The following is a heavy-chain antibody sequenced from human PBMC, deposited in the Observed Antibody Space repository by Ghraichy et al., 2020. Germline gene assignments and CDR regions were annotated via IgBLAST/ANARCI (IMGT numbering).Heavy chain of an antibody. D-gene: IGHD3-22*01. CDR2: IYYSGST. J-gene: IGHJ4*02. CDR3: ARHPRANYDSSGYYLNY. CDR1: GGSISSYY. Sequence: SETLSLTCTVSGGSISSYYWSWIRQPPGKGLEWIGYIYYSGSTNYNPSLKSRVTISVDTSKNQFSLKLSSVTAADTAVYYCARHPRANYDSSGYYLNYWGQGTLVTVSS. V-gene: IGHV4-59*08.